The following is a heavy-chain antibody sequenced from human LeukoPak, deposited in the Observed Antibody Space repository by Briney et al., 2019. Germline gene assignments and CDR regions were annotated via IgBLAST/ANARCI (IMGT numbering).Heavy chain of an antibody. CDR1: GFAFSDHY. V-gene: IGHV4-34*01. D-gene: IGHD5-18*01. J-gene: IGHJ5*02. CDR3: ARGVTWIQLWSTHNWFDP. CDR2: INHSGST. Sequence: GSLRLSCAASGFAFSDHYMSWIRQPPGKGLEWIGEINHSGSTNYNPSLKSRVTISVDTSKNQFSLKLSSVTAADTAVYYCARGVTWIQLWSTHNWFDPWGQGTLVTVSS.